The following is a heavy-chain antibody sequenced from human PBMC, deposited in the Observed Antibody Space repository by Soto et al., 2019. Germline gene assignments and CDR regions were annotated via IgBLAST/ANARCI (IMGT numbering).Heavy chain of an antibody. CDR3: ARRTVNIRTFDI. V-gene: IGHV4-39*01. J-gene: IGHJ3*02. D-gene: IGHD3-22*01. CDR2: IYYSGST. Sequence: GWIRQPPGKGLEWIGSIYYSGSTYYNPSLQSRVAISVDTSKNQFSLKLKSVTAADTAIYYCARRTVNIRTFDIWGQGTMVTVSS.